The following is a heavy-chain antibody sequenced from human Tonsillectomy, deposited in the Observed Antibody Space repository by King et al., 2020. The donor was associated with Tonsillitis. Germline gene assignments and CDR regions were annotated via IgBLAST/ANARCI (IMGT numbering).Heavy chain of an antibody. CDR1: GFTFSSYA. CDR2: ISGSGGST. V-gene: IGHV3-23*04. J-gene: IGHJ4*02. Sequence: VQLVESGGGLVQPGGSLRLSCAASGFTFSSYAMSWVRQAPGKGLEWVSAISGSGGSTYYADSVKGRFTISRDNSKNTLYLQMNSLRAEDTAVYYCARRGIVLRYFAWLLAFDYWGQGPLVTVSS. CDR3: ARRGIVLRYFAWLLAFDY. D-gene: IGHD3-9*01.